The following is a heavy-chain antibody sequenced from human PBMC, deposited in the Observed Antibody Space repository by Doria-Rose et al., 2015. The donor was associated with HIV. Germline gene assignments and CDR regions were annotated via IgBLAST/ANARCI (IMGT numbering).Heavy chain of an antibody. J-gene: IGHJ5*02. V-gene: IGHV4-4*02. CDR3: ARFDLGSYYTVS. CDR1: GGSTSSSNW. Sequence: QVQLQESGPGLVKPSGTLSLTCAVSGGSTSSSNWWSWIRQPPGKGLEWIGEIYDSGSTNHNPSLKSRVTISVDTSKNQFFLKLTSVTAADTALYYCARFDLGSYYTVSWGQGTLVTVSS. CDR2: IYDSGST. D-gene: IGHD1-26*01.